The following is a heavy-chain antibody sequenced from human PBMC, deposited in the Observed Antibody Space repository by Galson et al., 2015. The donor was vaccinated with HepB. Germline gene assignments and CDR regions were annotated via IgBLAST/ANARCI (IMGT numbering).Heavy chain of an antibody. J-gene: IGHJ4*02. CDR3: TSPEQSFDS. Sequence: SLRLSCAASGFTFSGSGIHWVRQASGKGLEWVGHVGSKANNYATAYAASVKGRFTISRDDSKNTAYLQMNSLKTEDTAVYYCTSPEQSFDSWGQGTLVTVSS. D-gene: IGHD1/OR15-1a*01. CDR2: VGSKANNYAT. CDR1: GFTFSGSG. V-gene: IGHV3-73*01.